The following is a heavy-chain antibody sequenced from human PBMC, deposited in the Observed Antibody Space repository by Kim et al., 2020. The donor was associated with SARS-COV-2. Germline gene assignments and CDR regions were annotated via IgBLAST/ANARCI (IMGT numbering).Heavy chain of an antibody. CDR3: ARLLLRYFDWLLSPPDAFDI. Sequence: FTISRDNAKNSLYLQMNSLRDEDTAVYYCARLLLRYFDWLLSPPDAFDIWGQGTMVTVSS. J-gene: IGHJ3*02. D-gene: IGHD3-9*01. V-gene: IGHV3-7*04.